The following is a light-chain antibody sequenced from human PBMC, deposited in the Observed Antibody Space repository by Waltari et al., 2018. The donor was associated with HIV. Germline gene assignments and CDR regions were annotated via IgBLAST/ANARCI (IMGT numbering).Light chain of an antibody. Sequence: DVVMTQSPDSQAVSLGERATIPCKSGRSLLYTNKNYLAWYQQKPGQPPKLLISWASTRESGVPDRFSGSGSGTDFTLTITSLQAQDVAVYYCQQYYSSPLTFGGGTKVEIK. CDR2: WAS. V-gene: IGKV4-1*01. CDR3: QQYYSSPLT. CDR1: RSLLYTNKNY. J-gene: IGKJ4*01.